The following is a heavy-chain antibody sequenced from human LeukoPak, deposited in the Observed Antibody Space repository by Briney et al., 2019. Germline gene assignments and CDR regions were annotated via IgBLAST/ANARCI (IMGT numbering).Heavy chain of an antibody. V-gene: IGHV3-20*04. D-gene: IGHD6-13*01. CDR2: INWNGGST. Sequence: RSGGSLRLSCAASGFTFDDYGMSWVRQAPGKGLEWVSGINWNGGSTGYADSVKGRFTISRDNAKNSLYLQMNSLRAEDTALYYCARALSIAAAGMPSRYYYYYYYMDVWGKGTTVTVSS. CDR1: GFTFDDYG. J-gene: IGHJ6*03. CDR3: ARALSIAAAGMPSRYYYYYYYMDV.